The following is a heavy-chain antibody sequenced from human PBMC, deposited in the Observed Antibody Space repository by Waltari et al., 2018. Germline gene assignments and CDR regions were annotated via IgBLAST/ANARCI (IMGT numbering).Heavy chain of an antibody. D-gene: IGHD5-12*01. CDR3: VKDTNGYNPDY. CDR1: GFTFSSYG. Sequence: EVQLLESGGGLVQPGGSLRLSCAASGFTFSSYGMSWVRQAPGKGVGCVSGRRSTGATTYNAHSVKGRFTISRDTSKNTLYLQMNTLRAEDTAIYYCVKDTNGYNPDYWGQGTLVTVSS. V-gene: IGHV3-23*01. CDR2: RRSTGATT. J-gene: IGHJ4*02.